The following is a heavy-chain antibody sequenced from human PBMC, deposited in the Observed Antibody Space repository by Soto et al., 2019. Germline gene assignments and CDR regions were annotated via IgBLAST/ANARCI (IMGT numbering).Heavy chain of an antibody. J-gene: IGHJ6*03. CDR1: GGSFNDYY. D-gene: IGHD2-8*01. V-gene: IGHV4-59*08. CDR2: THYSGGA. Sequence: QVQLHESGPGLVKPSETLSLTCTVSGGSFNDYYWSWIRQPPGQGLEWLGYTHYSGGAIYSPSLKSRVIMSADTSKKQISLKLTSVTAADTAVYYCASGRPRTDCSSGVCYPVAGYFYMDVWGKGTVVTVSS. CDR3: ASGRPRTDCSSGVCYPVAGYFYMDV.